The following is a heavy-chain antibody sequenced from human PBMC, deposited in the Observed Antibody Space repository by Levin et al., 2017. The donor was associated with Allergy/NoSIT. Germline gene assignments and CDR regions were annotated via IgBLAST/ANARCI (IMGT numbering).Heavy chain of an antibody. CDR3: AKVGIVAIITQNLIDY. CDR1: GFTFSNYG. V-gene: IGHV3-30*18. Sequence: GGSLRLSCAASGFTFSNYGMHWVRQAPGKGLEWVAVISHDGTNKYYADSVQGRFSISRDNSKNTLYLQMNSLRADDTAVYYCAKVGIVAIITQNLIDYWGQGTLVTVSS. J-gene: IGHJ4*02. D-gene: IGHD5-12*01. CDR2: ISHDGTNK.